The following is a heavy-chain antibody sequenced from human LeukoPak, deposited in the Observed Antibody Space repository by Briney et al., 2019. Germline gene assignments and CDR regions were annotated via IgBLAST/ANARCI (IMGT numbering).Heavy chain of an antibody. Sequence: AGGSLRLSCQGSGHSFTDYWIGWVRQMPGKGLEWMGVIYPGDSDARYSPSFQGQVTISVDKSITTAYPQWSSLEASDTAMYYCARLYTTSWKGPGHFDYWGQGTLVTVSS. CDR2: IYPGDSDA. D-gene: IGHD6-13*01. V-gene: IGHV5-51*01. CDR1: GHSFTDYW. J-gene: IGHJ4*02. CDR3: ARLYTTSWKGPGHFDY.